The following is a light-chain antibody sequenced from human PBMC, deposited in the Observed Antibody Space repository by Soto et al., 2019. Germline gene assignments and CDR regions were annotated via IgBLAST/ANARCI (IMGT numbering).Light chain of an antibody. CDR2: GAS. CDR1: PSARGSY. CDR3: HQYGTSPLT. J-gene: IGKJ4*01. V-gene: IGKV3-20*01. Sequence: EIGLTQSPGTLSLSPGERATLSCRASPSARGSYLAWYQHKPGQAPRLLIYGASGRATGIPDRFSGSGSGTDFTLTISRLEPEDFAVYYCHQYGTSPLTFGGGSKVEIK.